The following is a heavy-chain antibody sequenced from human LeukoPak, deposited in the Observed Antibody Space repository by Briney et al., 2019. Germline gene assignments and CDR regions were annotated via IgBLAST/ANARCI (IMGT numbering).Heavy chain of an antibody. V-gene: IGHV3-30-3*01. CDR2: ISYDGSNK. D-gene: IGHD3-16*01. CDR3: ARVMSFHDAFDI. Sequence: GGSLRLSCAASGFTFSNAWMSWVRQAPGKGLEWVAVISYDGSNKYYADSVKGRFTISRDNSKNTLYLQMNSLRAEDTAVYYCARVMSFHDAFDIWGQGTMVTVSS. CDR1: GFTFSNAW. J-gene: IGHJ3*02.